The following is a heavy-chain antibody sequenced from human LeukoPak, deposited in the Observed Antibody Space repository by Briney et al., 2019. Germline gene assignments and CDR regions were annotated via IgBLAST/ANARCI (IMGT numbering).Heavy chain of an antibody. V-gene: IGHV4-34*01. CDR1: GGSFSGYY. CDR2: INHTGST. CDR3: ARASLSGITMVRGVIGPPGRWFDP. Sequence: SETLSLTCAVYGGSFSGYYWSWIRQPPEKGLEWIGEINHTGSTNYNPSLKSRVTISVATSKNQFSLKLSSVTAADTAVYYCARASLSGITMVRGVIGPPGRWFDPWGQGTLVTVSS. J-gene: IGHJ5*02. D-gene: IGHD3-10*01.